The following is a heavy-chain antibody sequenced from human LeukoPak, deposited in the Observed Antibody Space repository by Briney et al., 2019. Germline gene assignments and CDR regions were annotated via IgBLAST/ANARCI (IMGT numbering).Heavy chain of an antibody. CDR1: GFTFSSYE. J-gene: IGHJ6*02. CDR3: ARDDCPGPYCGMDV. Sequence: GGSLRLSCAASGFTFSSYEMNWVRQAPGKGLEWVSYISRSGSTIFYADSVKGRFTISRDNAKNSLYLQMNSLRAEDTPVYHCARDDCPGPYCGMDVWGQGTTVTVSS. D-gene: IGHD2-21*02. CDR2: ISRSGSTI. V-gene: IGHV3-48*03.